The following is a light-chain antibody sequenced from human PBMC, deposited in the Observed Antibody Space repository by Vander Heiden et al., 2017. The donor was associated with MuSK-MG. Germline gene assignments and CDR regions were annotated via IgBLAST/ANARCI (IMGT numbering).Light chain of an antibody. Sequence: DIQMTQSPSTLSASVGDRVTITCRASQFIGTWLAWYQQKPGQAPKLLIHKASTLQNGVPSRFSGGGSATHFTLTISGLQPDEFATYYCQQDDYSSVTFGGGTTVDI. J-gene: IGKJ4*01. CDR3: QQDDYSSVT. CDR2: KAS. CDR1: QFIGTW. V-gene: IGKV1-5*03.